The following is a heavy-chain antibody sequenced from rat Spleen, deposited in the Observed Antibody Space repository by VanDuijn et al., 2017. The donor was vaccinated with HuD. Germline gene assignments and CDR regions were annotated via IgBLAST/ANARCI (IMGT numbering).Heavy chain of an antibody. V-gene: IGHV5-58*01. D-gene: IGHD1-7*01. CDR3: AVAGYGY. J-gene: IGHJ2*01. Sequence: EVQLVETGGGLVQPGKSLKLSCVASGFTFSSYWMYWVRQAPGTGLEWVSSISNDGVNTYYPGSVKGRFTISRDNAENIVYLQMNSLKSEDTATYYCAVAGYGYWGQGVMVTVSS. CDR1: GFTFSSYW. CDR2: ISNDGVNT.